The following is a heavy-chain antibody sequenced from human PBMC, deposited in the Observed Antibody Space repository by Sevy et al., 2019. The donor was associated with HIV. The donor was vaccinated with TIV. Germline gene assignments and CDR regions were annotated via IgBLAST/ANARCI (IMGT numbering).Heavy chain of an antibody. D-gene: IGHD2-15*01. Sequence: GGSLRLSCAASGFTFSNYNMNWVRQAPGKGLEWVSSISSSSRYIYYADSMKGRFTIYRDNAKNSLYLQMNSLRAEYTAVYYCARVVAYCSGGSCFPGYYYGMDVWGQGTTVTVSS. J-gene: IGHJ6*02. CDR1: GFTFSNYN. V-gene: IGHV3-21*01. CDR2: ISSSSRYI. CDR3: ARVVAYCSGGSCFPGYYYGMDV.